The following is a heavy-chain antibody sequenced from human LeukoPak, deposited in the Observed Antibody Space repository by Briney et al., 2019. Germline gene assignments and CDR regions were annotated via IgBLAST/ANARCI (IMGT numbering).Heavy chain of an antibody. Sequence: ASVKVSCKASGYTFTSYGISWVRQAPGQGLEWMGWISTYNGNTNYAQKFQGRVTMTRNTSISTAYMELSSLRSEDTAVYYCARGPIIKYYDILWALDYWGQGTLVTVSS. CDR3: ARGPIIKYYDILWALDY. CDR2: ISTYNGNT. V-gene: IGHV1-18*01. D-gene: IGHD3-9*01. J-gene: IGHJ4*02. CDR1: GYTFTSYG.